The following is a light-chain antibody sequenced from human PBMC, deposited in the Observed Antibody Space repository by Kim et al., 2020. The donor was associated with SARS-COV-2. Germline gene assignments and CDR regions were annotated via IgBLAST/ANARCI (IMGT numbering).Light chain of an antibody. CDR3: QQYGSSPKT. CDR1: QSVSSSY. V-gene: IGKV3-20*01. J-gene: IGKJ1*01. CDR2: GAS. Sequence: PGERATLSGRASQSVSSSYLAWNQQKPGQAPRLLIYGASSRATGIPDRFSGSGSGTDFTLTISRLEPEDFAVYYCQQYGSSPKTCGQGTKVDIK.